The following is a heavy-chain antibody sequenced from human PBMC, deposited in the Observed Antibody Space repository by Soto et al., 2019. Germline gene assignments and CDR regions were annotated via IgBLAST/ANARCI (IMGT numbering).Heavy chain of an antibody. CDR2: IYYSGST. J-gene: IGHJ6*02. CDR3: ARDLRGAGTSGYYGMDV. D-gene: IGHD6-19*01. CDR1: GGSISSYY. V-gene: IGHV4-59*01. Sequence: XGTLSLTCTVSGGSISSYYWSWIRQPPGKGLEWIGYIYYSGSTTYQPSLKSRVTISVDRSQNQFSLELTSVTAADTAVYFCARDLRGAGTSGYYGMDVWAQGTTVTVSS.